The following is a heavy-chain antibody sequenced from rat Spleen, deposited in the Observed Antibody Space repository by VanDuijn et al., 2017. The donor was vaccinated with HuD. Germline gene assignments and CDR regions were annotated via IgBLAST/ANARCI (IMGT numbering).Heavy chain of an antibody. CDR2: ITPDGSIT. J-gene: IGHJ2*01. Sequence: EVQLVESGGGLVQPGRSLKLSCVASGFTFSRYWMYWSRQAPGKGLVWVSSITPDGSITYYQDSVRGRFTISRDNAEDTVYLQMNSRRSEDTATYYCAVSGYGYWGQGVMVTVSS. D-gene: IGHD4-3*01. CDR1: GFTFSRYW. V-gene: IGHV5-58*01. CDR3: AVSGYGY.